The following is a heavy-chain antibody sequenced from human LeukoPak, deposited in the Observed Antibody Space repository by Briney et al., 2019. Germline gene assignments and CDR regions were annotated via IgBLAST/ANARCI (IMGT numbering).Heavy chain of an antibody. D-gene: IGHD2-2*01. CDR1: GFTFSSYS. J-gene: IGHJ4*02. CDR2: ISSSGSTI. V-gene: IGHV3-48*04. CDR3: ARETDSTLFDY. Sequence: PGGSLRLSCAASGFTFSSYSMNWVRQAPGKGLEWVSYISSSGSTIYYADSVKGRFTISRDNAKKSLYLQMNSLRAADTAVYYCARETDSTLFDYWGQGTLVTVSS.